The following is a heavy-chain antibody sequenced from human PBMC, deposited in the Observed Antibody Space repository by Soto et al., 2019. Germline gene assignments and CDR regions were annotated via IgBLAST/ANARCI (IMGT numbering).Heavy chain of an antibody. J-gene: IGHJ4*02. Sequence: QVQLVQSGAEVKKPGASVKVSCKASGYTFTSYGISWVRQAPGQGLEWMGWISAYNGNTNYAQKLQGRVTMTTDTTTSTDYLELRSLRSDDTAVYYCARDMTMVRGVLQAGPGYWGQGTLVTVSS. CDR1: GYTFTSYG. D-gene: IGHD3-10*01. CDR2: ISAYNGNT. CDR3: ARDMTMVRGVLQAGPGY. V-gene: IGHV1-18*01.